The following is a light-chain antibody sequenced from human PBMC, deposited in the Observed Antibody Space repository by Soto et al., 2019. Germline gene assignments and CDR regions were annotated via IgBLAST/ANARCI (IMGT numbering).Light chain of an antibody. CDR1: QIVSSNK. Sequence: ETVLTQSPDTVSLSPGDRATLPCSASQIVSSNKLAWYQQKPGQAPRLLIYAASSRATGIPDRFSGSGSGTDFTLTISRLEPEDFAVYYCQQYNNWPRTFGQGTKVDIK. J-gene: IGKJ1*01. V-gene: IGKV3-20*01. CDR2: AAS. CDR3: QQYNNWPRT.